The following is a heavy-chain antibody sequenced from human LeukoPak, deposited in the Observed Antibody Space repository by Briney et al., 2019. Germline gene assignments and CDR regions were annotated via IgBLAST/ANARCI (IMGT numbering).Heavy chain of an antibody. Sequence: GGSLRLSCAASGFTFSAAWMSWVRQAPGKGLEWVSVISSSGGTTYYADSVQGRFTISRDSSKNTLYLQMNSLRAEDAAIYYCATGRNGYIPDYWGQGTLVTVSS. J-gene: IGHJ4*02. CDR2: ISSSGGTT. CDR3: ATGRNGYIPDY. D-gene: IGHD6-13*01. CDR1: GFTFSAAW. V-gene: IGHV3-23*01.